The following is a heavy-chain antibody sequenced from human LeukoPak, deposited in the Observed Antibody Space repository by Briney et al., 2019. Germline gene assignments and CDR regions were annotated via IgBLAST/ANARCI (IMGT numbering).Heavy chain of an antibody. V-gene: IGHV1-46*01. J-gene: IGHJ3*02. CDR3: AREWERGAFDI. Sequence: ASVKVSCKASGYTFTSYYMHWVRQAPGQGLEWMGIINPSGGSTSYAQKFQGRVTMTRDMSTSTVYMELSSLRSEDTAVYYCAREWERGAFDIWGQGTMVTVSS. D-gene: IGHD1-26*01. CDR2: INPSGGST. CDR1: GYTFTSYY.